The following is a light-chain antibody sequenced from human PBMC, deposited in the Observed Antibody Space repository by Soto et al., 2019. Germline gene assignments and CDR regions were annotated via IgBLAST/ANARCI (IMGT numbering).Light chain of an antibody. Sequence: EIVMTHAPGTLSVPPVGRATRSCRASQSVSSNLAWYQHKPGQAPRLLIYRTSKRATGISDRFSGSGSGTDFTLTISRLEPEEFVMYYCKQYGSPWKCGQGNTGAIK. CDR3: KQYGSPWK. J-gene: IGKJ1*01. CDR1: QSVSSN. V-gene: IGKV3-20*01. CDR2: RTS.